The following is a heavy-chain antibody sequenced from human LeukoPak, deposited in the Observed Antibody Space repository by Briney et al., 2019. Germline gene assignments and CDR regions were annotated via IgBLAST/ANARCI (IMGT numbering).Heavy chain of an antibody. J-gene: IGHJ3*02. CDR3: ARQGGQWLVQGAFDI. D-gene: IGHD6-19*01. V-gene: IGHV5-51*01. CDR1: GYIFTHYW. CDR2: IYPADSDT. Sequence: GESLKISCQVSGYIFTHYWIGWVRQMPGKGLESKGIIYPADSDTTYSPSFQGQVTISADKSIDTAYLQWSSLKASDTAIYYCARQGGQWLVQGAFDIWGQGTMVTVSS.